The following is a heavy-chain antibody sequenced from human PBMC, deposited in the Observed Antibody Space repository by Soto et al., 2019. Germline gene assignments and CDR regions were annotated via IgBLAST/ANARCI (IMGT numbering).Heavy chain of an antibody. CDR3: AKARHQYWAHFAY. V-gene: IGHV3-30*18. J-gene: IGHJ4*02. Sequence: GGSLRLSCAASGFTFSSYGMNWVRQAPGKGLEWVAVISYDGSNKYYADSVKGRFNISRDNSKNTLYLQMNSLRAEDTAVYYFAKARHQYWAHFAYWGQGTLVTVSS. CDR1: GFTFSSYG. CDR2: ISYDGSNK. D-gene: IGHD2-8*02.